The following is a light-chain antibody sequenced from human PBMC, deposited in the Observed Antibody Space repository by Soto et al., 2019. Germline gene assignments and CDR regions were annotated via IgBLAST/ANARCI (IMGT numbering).Light chain of an antibody. CDR2: DVS. J-gene: IGLJ3*02. V-gene: IGLV2-11*01. CDR1: SSDVGGYNH. Sequence: QSALTQPRSVSGSPGQSVTISCTGTSSDVGGYNHVSWYQQHPGKAPKLMIYDVSKRPSGVPDRFSGSKSGNTASLTISGLQAEDEADYYCQAYDYSLTAFVFGGGTKLTVL. CDR3: QAYDYSLTAFV.